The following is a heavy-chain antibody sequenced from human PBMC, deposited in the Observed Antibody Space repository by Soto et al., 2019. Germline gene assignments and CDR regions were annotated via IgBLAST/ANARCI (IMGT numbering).Heavy chain of an antibody. V-gene: IGHV3-13*01. CDR3: AREGSGWYRIFDY. D-gene: IGHD6-19*01. CDR1: GFTFSSYD. J-gene: IGHJ4*02. CDR2: IGTACDT. Sequence: EVQLVESGGGLVQPGGSLRISCAASGFTFSSYDMHWVRQATGKGLEWVSAIGTACDTYYPGSVKGLFTISRENAKNSLYLQMNSLRAGDTAVYYCAREGSGWYRIFDYWGQGTLVTVSS.